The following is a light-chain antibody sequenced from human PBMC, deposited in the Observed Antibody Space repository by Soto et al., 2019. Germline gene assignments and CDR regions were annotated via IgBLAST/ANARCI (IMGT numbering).Light chain of an antibody. V-gene: IGKV3-20*01. Sequence: EIVLTQSPGTLSLSPGERATLSCRASQSVSSSYLAWYQQKPGQAPRLLIYGASRRATGIPDRFSGSGSGTDFILTISRLEPEDFAVYYCQQYGSSPVTFGPGTKVDIK. CDR1: QSVSSSY. J-gene: IGKJ3*01. CDR3: QQYGSSPVT. CDR2: GAS.